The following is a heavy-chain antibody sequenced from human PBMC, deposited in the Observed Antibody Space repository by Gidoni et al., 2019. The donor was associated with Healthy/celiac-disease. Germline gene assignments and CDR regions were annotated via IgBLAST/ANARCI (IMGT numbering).Heavy chain of an antibody. CDR1: GFTVGRNY. D-gene: IGHD3-16*02. V-gene: IGHV3-53*01. CDR2: IYSGGST. J-gene: IGHJ4*02. CDR3: ARVAYDYVWGSYRHFDY. Sequence: EVQLVESGGGLIKPGGSLRLSCAASGFTVGRNYMSWVRQAPGKGLEWVYVIYSGGSTYYADSVKGRFTISRDNSKNTLYLQMNSRRAEDTAVYYCARVAYDYVWGSYRHFDYWGQGTLVTVSS.